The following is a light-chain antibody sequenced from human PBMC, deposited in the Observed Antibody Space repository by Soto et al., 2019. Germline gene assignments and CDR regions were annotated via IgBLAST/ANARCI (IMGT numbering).Light chain of an antibody. CDR3: APWDDSLNGYV. Sequence: QSVLTQPPSASGTPGQGVTISCSGSSSNIGSNTVNWYQQLPGTAHKLLIYSNNQRPSGVPDRFSGSKSGTSASLAISGRQSEDEADYYCAPWDDSLNGYVFGTGTKLTVL. V-gene: IGLV1-44*01. J-gene: IGLJ1*01. CDR1: SSNIGSNT. CDR2: SNN.